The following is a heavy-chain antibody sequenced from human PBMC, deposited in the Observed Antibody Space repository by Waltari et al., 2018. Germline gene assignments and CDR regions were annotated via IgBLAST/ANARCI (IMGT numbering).Heavy chain of an antibody. CDR1: GCTFRSYG. J-gene: IGHJ2*01. V-gene: IGHV3-33*01. D-gene: IGHD3-10*01. CDR3: ARGFGELSNWYFAL. CDR2: IWYDGTNE. Sequence: VQLVESGGGVVQPGRSLRLSGAASGCTFRSYGMHWVRQAPGKGREWVCVIWYDGTNEYHADSVKGRFTISRDNSKNSLYLQMTSLRAYATALYSCARGFGELSNWYFALCARCTLVTVSS.